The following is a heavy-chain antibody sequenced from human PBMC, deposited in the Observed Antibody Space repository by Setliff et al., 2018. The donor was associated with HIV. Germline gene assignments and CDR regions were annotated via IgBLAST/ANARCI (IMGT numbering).Heavy chain of an antibody. CDR3: ARQSTVAAAGFDF. V-gene: IGHV4-38-2*02. Sequence: PSETPSLTCTVSGYSISSDYYWGWIRRPPGKGLEWIGNIYHSGSTYYNPSLKSRVTMSVDTSKRQFSLKLDSVTAADTAIYYCARQSTVAAAGFDFWGQGTLVTVSS. D-gene: IGHD6-13*01. CDR1: GYSISSDYY. CDR2: IYHSGST. J-gene: IGHJ4*02.